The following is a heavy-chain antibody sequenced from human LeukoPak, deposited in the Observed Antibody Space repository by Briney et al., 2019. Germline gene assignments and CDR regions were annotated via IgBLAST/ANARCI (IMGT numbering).Heavy chain of an antibody. CDR1: GFTFSSYS. J-gene: IGHJ4*02. Sequence: PGGSLRLSCAASGFTFSSYSMNWVRQAPGKGLEWVTSISSSSSYIYYADSVKGRFTISRDNAKNSLYLQMNSLRAEDTAVYYCARDRVAAGIDWGQGTLVTVSS. D-gene: IGHD6-13*01. CDR2: ISSSSSYI. CDR3: ARDRVAAGID. V-gene: IGHV3-21*01.